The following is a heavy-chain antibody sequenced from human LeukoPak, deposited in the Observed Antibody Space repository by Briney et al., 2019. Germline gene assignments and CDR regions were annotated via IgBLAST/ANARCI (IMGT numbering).Heavy chain of an antibody. V-gene: IGHV4-59*01. Sequence: PSETLSLTCTVSGVSISSYCWSWIRQPPGKGLEWIGYIYYSGSTNYNPSLKSRLTISVDTSKNQFSLKLNSVTAADTAVYYCARDGYYDSSGYVNRFDPWGQGTLVTVSS. J-gene: IGHJ5*02. CDR3: ARDGYYDSSGYVNRFDP. CDR2: IYYSGST. CDR1: GVSISSYC. D-gene: IGHD3-22*01.